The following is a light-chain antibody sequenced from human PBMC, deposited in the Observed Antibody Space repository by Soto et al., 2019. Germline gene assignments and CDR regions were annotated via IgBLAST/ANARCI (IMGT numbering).Light chain of an antibody. CDR1: QSVSSSY. Sequence: EIVLTQSPGTLSLSPGERATLSCRASQSVSSSYLAWYQQKPGQAPRLLIYGASSRATSIPDRFSGSGSGTDFTLTISRLEPEDFSVYYCQQYGSSQTFGQGTNVEIK. CDR3: QQYGSSQT. CDR2: GAS. J-gene: IGKJ1*01. V-gene: IGKV3-20*01.